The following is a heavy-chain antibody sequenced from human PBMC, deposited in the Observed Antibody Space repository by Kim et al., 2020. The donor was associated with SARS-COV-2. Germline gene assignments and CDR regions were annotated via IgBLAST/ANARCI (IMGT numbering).Heavy chain of an antibody. CDR2: ISYDGSNK. CDR3: AREYYDYVWGSYPGNYYYGMGV. V-gene: IGHV3-30*04. CDR1: GFTFSSYA. Sequence: GGSLRLSCAASGFTFSSYAMHWVRQAPGKGLEWVAVISYDGSNKYYADSVKGRFTISRDNSKNTLYLQMNSLRAEDTAVYYCAREYYDYVWGSYPGNYYYGMGVWGQGTTVTVSS. D-gene: IGHD3-16*02. J-gene: IGHJ6*02.